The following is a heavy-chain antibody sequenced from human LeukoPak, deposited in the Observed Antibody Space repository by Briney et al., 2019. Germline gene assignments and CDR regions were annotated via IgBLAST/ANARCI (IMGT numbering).Heavy chain of an antibody. D-gene: IGHD3-22*01. CDR2: IYYSGST. CDR3: AGVVRSGYGDY. J-gene: IGHJ4*02. V-gene: IGHV4-39*01. Sequence: PSETLSLTCTVSGGSISSSSYSWGWIRQSPGKGLEWIGSIYYSGSTYYNPSLKSRVTISVDTSKNQFSLKLSSVTAADTAVYYCAGVVRSGYGDYWGQGTLVTVSS. CDR1: GGSISSSSYS.